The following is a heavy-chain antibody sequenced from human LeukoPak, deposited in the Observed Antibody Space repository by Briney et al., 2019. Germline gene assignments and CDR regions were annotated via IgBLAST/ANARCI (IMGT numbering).Heavy chain of an antibody. J-gene: IGHJ4*02. Sequence: PSETLSLTCAVSGYSITSAYWWGWIRQTPGRGLEWIGSLHHSGSTSYYPSLKSRVTISVATSKNQISLRLSSVTAADTAVYYCARVGGDDSTGHYSVDYWGQGTLVTVSS. V-gene: IGHV4-38-2*01. CDR3: ARVGGDDSTGHYSVDY. D-gene: IGHD3-22*01. CDR2: LHHSGST. CDR1: GYSITSAYW.